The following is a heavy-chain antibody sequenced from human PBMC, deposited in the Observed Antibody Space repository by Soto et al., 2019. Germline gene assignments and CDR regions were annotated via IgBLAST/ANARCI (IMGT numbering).Heavy chain of an antibody. CDR1: GYTFTGYY. CDR3: ARDGVFSGYDFDY. D-gene: IGHD5-12*01. CDR2: INPNRGGT. J-gene: IGHJ4*02. V-gene: IGHV1-2*02. Sequence: ASVKVSCKASGYTFTGYYMHWVRQAPGQGLEWMGWINPNRGGTNYAQKFQGRVTMTRDTAISTAYMEMSRLRSDDTSVYYCARDGVFSGYDFDYWGQGTLVTVSS.